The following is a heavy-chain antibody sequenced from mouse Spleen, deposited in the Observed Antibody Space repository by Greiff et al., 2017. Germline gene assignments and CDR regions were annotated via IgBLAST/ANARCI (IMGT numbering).Heavy chain of an antibody. D-gene: IGHD2-12*01. Sequence: VQLQESGAELVRPGASVTLSCKASGYTFTDYEMHWVKQTPVHGLEWIGAIDPETGGTAYNQKFKGKAILTADKSSSTAYMELRSLTSEDSAVYYCTRYSYYSYDQAWFAYWGQGTLVTVSA. CDR2: IDPETGGT. CDR1: GYTFTDYE. V-gene: IGHV1-15*01. J-gene: IGHJ3*01. CDR3: TRYSYYSYDQAWFAY.